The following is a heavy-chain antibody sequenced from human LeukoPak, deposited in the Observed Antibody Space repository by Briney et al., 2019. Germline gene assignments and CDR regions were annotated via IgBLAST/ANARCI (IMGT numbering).Heavy chain of an antibody. CDR3: ARVPYCGGDCPKYFQH. J-gene: IGHJ1*01. CDR1: GFTFDDYG. V-gene: IGHV3-20*04. D-gene: IGHD2-21*02. Sequence: GGSLRLSCAASGFTFDDYGMSWVRQAPGKGLEWVSGINWNGGSTGYADSVKGRFTISRDNAKNSLYLQMSSLRAEDTALYYCARVPYCGGDCPKYFQHWGQGTLVTVSS. CDR2: INWNGGST.